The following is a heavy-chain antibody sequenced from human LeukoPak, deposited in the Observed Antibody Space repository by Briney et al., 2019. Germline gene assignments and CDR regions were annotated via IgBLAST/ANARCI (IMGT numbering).Heavy chain of an antibody. D-gene: IGHD6-19*01. CDR3: ARAGWYELPRYAFDI. Sequence: GASVKVSCKASGYTFTSYGISWVRQAPGQGLEWMGWISAYNGYTNYAQKLQGRGTITTDASTSTAYMELRSLRSDDTAVYYCARAGWYELPRYAFDIWGQGTMVTVSS. V-gene: IGHV1-18*01. CDR1: GYTFTSYG. J-gene: IGHJ3*02. CDR2: ISAYNGYT.